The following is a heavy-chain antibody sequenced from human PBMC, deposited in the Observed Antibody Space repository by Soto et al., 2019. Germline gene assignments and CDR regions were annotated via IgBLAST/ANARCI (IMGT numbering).Heavy chain of an antibody. Sequence: SVKVSCKASGGTFSRHAISWVRQAPGQRLEWMGGIIPIFGTPNYAQKFEGRVTITADESTKTAYMELSSLTSEDTAVYFCARDDTVVLPAVNLPGYYSGMDVWGQGTAVTAP. V-gene: IGHV1-69*13. CDR2: IIPIFGTP. CDR3: ARDDTVVLPAVNLPGYYSGMDV. J-gene: IGHJ6*02. D-gene: IGHD3-10*01. CDR1: GGTFSRHA.